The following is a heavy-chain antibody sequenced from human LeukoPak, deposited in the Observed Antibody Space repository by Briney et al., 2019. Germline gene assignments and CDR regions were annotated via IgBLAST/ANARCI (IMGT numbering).Heavy chain of an antibody. V-gene: IGHV3-21*01. Sequence: GGSLRLSCAASGFTFSSYSMNWVRQAPGKGLEWVSSIRSSSSYIYYADSVKGRFTISRDNAKNSLYLQMNGLRAEDTAVYYCARVVRDGSIDYWGQGTLVTVSS. CDR3: ARVVRDGSIDY. CDR2: IRSSSSYI. CDR1: GFTFSSYS. J-gene: IGHJ4*02. D-gene: IGHD5-24*01.